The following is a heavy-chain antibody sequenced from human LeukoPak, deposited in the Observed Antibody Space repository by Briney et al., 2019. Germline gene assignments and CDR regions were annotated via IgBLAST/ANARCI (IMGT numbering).Heavy chain of an antibody. D-gene: IGHD6-13*01. CDR3: ARLVTYSSSWNSYYYYYGMDV. Sequence: GESLKISCKGSGYSFTSYWIGWVRQMPGKGLEWMGIIYPGDSDTRYSPSFQGQVTISADKSISTAYLQWSSLEASDTAMYYCARLVTYSSSWNSYYYYYGMDVWGKGTTVTVSS. CDR1: GYSFTSYW. J-gene: IGHJ6*04. V-gene: IGHV5-51*01. CDR2: IYPGDSDT.